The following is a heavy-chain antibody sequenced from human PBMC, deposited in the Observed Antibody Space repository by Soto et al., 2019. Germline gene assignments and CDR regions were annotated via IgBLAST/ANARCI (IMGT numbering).Heavy chain of an antibody. CDR1: GFTFSSYA. Sequence: PGGSLRLSCAASGFTFSSYAMSWVRQAPGKGLEWVSTISGSGGSTYYADSVKGRFTISRDNFRNTLYLQMNSLRAEDTAVYYCAKDGSTWYGASNEYFDYWGQGTLVTVSS. CDR3: AKDGSTWYGASNEYFDY. D-gene: IGHD6-13*01. V-gene: IGHV3-23*01. CDR2: ISGSGGST. J-gene: IGHJ4*02.